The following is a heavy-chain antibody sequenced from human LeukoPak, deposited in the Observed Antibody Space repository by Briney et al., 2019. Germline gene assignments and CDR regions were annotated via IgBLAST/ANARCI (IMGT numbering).Heavy chain of an antibody. CDR2: MNPNSGNT. D-gene: IGHD3-22*01. V-gene: IGHV1-8*01. CDR1: GYTFTSYD. CDR3: ARGAYYYDSSGYTTEGY. J-gene: IGHJ4*02. Sequence: ASVTVSCTASGYTFTSYDINWVRQATGQGLEWMGWMNPNSGNTGYAQKFQGRVTMTRNTSISTAYMELSSLRSEDTAVYYCARGAYYYDSSGYTTEGYWGQGTLVTVSS.